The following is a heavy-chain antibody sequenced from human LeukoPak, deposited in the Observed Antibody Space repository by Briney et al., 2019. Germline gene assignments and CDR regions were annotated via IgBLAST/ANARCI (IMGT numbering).Heavy chain of an antibody. CDR3: FVGYCSSPSWPFLAVMDV. CDR1: GFTFSSYG. CDR2: ISYDGSNK. J-gene: IGHJ6*04. D-gene: IGHD2-2*01. V-gene: IGHV3-30*03. Sequence: GGSLRLSCAASGFTFSSYGMRWVRQAPGKGLEWVAVISYDGSNKYYADSVKGRFTISRDNSKNTLYLQMNSLRAEDTAVYYCFVGYCSSPSWPFLAVMDVWGKGTTVTVSS.